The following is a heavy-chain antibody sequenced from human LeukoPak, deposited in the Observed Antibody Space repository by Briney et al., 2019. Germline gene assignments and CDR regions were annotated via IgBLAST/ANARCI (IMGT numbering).Heavy chain of an antibody. J-gene: IGHJ4*02. D-gene: IGHD3-22*01. V-gene: IGHV4-38-2*02. CDR3: ARDLGDYYDSSGYLREEY. CDR1: GGSFSGYY. CDR2: IYHSGST. Sequence: SETLSLTCAVYGGSFSGYYGGWIRQPPGKGLEWIGSIYHSGSTYYNPSLKSRVTISVDTSKNQFSLKLSSVTAADTAVYYCARDLGDYYDSSGYLREEYWGQGTLVTVSS.